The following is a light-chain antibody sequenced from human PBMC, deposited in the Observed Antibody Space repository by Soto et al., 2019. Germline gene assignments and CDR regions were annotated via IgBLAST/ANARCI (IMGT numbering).Light chain of an antibody. CDR3: QQYINWPYI. CDR2: GAS. J-gene: IGKJ2*01. Sequence: EIVMTQSPATLSVSPGERATLSCRASQSVSSNLAWYQQKPGQAPRLLIYGASTRATGIPARFSGSGSGTEFTLTISSLQSEDFAVYYCQQYINWPYIFGQGTKLEI. V-gene: IGKV3-15*01. CDR1: QSVSSN.